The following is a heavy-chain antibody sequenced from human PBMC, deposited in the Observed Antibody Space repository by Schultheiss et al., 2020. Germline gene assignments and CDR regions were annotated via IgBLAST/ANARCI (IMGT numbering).Heavy chain of an antibody. V-gene: IGHV3-23*01. CDR3: GKDRVGPGAIAVAWFDP. J-gene: IGHJ5*02. CDR2: ISDSGGST. D-gene: IGHD2-2*02. Sequence: CGSLRLSCAASRFTFSNYAMSWVRQAPGKGLEWVSAISDSGGSTYYADSVRGRFTISRDNSQNMLYLQMSRVRAEDTAIYYCGKDRVGPGAIAVAWFDPWGQGTLVTVSS. CDR1: RFTFSNYA.